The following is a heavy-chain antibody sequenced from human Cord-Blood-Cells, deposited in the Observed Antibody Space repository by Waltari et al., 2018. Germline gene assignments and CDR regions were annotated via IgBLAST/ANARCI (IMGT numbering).Heavy chain of an antibody. CDR1: GFTFSSYW. V-gene: IGHV3-7*01. CDR3: ARDRIAAAFDY. Sequence: EVQLVESGGGLVQPGGSLRLSCAASGFTFSSYWMSWVRQAPGKVLEWVANIKQDGSEKYYVDSVKGRFTISRDNAENSLYLQMNSLRAEDTAVYYCARDRIAAAFDYWGQGTLVTVSS. D-gene: IGHD6-13*01. CDR2: IKQDGSEK. J-gene: IGHJ4*02.